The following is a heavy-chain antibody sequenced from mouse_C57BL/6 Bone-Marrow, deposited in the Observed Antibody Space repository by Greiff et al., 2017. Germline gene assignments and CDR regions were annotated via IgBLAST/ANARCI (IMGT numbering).Heavy chain of an antibody. Sequence: VQLQQSGAELVRPWASVKLSCKASGYTFPAYYITWVKQRPGQGLEWIARIYPGGGNTYYNEKFKGKATLTAEKSSSTAYRQLSSLTSEDAAGYFWARGSYDYDGGYWGQGTSVTVSS. J-gene: IGHJ4*01. CDR3: ARGSYDYDGGY. D-gene: IGHD2-4*01. V-gene: IGHV1-76*01. CDR2: IYPGGGNT. CDR1: GYTFPAYY.